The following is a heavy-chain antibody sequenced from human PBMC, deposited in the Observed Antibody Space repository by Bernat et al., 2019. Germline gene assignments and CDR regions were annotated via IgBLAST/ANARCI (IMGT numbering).Heavy chain of an antibody. D-gene: IGHD4-17*01. CDR3: AREGDYGDYGGLGGWFDP. CDR2: ISYDGSNK. V-gene: IGHV3-30*19. J-gene: IGHJ5*02. Sequence: QVQLVESGGGVVQPGRSLRLSCAASGFTFSSYGMHWVRQAPGKGLEWVAVISYDGSNKYYADSVKGRFTISRDNSKNTLYLQMNSLRAEDTAVYYCAREGDYGDYGGLGGWFDPWGQGTLVTVSS. CDR1: GFTFSSYG.